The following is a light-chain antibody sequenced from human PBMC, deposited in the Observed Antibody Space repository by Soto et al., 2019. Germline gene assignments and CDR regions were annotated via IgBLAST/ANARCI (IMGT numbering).Light chain of an antibody. V-gene: IGKV1-33*01. CDR2: DAS. CDR3: QQYENIPT. CDR1: QNINNY. J-gene: IGKJ5*01. Sequence: DIHMTRSPSSLSASVGYIFTITCQASQNINNYLNWYKQKPGRAPKLLIYDASNLEAGVPSSLRGSGSGTDFTFTISSMKPEDIATYYCQQYENIPTFGQGTRLEIK.